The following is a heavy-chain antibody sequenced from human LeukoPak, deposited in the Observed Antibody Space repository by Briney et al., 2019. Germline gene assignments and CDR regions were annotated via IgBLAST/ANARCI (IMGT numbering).Heavy chain of an antibody. J-gene: IGHJ6*02. V-gene: IGHV3-30-3*01. CDR1: GFTFSCYA. CDR2: ISYDGSNK. CDR3: AREITMVRGVIMVPPDV. D-gene: IGHD3-10*01. Sequence: PGRSLRLSCAASGFTFSCYAMHWVRQAPGKGLEWVAVISYDGSNKYYADSVKGRFTISRDNSKNTLYLQMNSLRAEDTAVYYCAREITMVRGVIMVPPDVWGQGTTVTVSS.